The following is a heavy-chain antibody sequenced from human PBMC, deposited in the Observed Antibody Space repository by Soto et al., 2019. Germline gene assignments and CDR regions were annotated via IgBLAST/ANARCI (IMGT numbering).Heavy chain of an antibody. Sequence: QVQLQESGPGLVKPSQTLSLTCTVSGGSISSGGYYWSWIRQHPGKGLEWIGYIYYSGSTYYNPSLKSRVTISVDTSKNPFSLKLSSVTAADTAVYYCARFIMITFGGVYSHLFDIWGQGTMVTVSS. CDR1: GGSISSGGYY. V-gene: IGHV4-31*03. J-gene: IGHJ3*02. CDR2: IYYSGST. D-gene: IGHD3-16*01. CDR3: ARFIMITFGGVYSHLFDI.